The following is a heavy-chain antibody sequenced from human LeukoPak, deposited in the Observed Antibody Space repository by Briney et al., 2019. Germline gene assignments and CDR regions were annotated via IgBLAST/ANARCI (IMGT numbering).Heavy chain of an antibody. CDR3: TTDSYGSGSYTYYYYYGMDV. D-gene: IGHD3-10*01. CDR1: GFTFSNAW. Sequence: GGSLRLSCAASGFTFSNAWMSWVRQAPGKGLEWVGRIKSKTDGGTTDYAPPVKGRFTISRDDSKNTLYLQMNSLKTEDTAVYCCTTDSYGSGSYTYYYYYGMDVWGKGTTVTVSS. J-gene: IGHJ6*04. V-gene: IGHV3-15*01. CDR2: IKSKTDGGTT.